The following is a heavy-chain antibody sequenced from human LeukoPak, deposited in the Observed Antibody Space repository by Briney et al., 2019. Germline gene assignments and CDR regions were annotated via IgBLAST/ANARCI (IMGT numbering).Heavy chain of an antibody. CDR1: GGTFSSYA. Sequence: SVKVSCKATGGTFSSYAFSWVRPAPGQGLEWMGGIITIFRTTNCAQEFQGRIRITTDEASSTAYIELSRLRSEDSAVYYCARSLTYYDFWSGYAGDAFDIWGQGTMVTVSS. D-gene: IGHD3-3*01. CDR2: IITIFRTT. V-gene: IGHV1-69*05. J-gene: IGHJ3*02. CDR3: ARSLTYYDFWSGYAGDAFDI.